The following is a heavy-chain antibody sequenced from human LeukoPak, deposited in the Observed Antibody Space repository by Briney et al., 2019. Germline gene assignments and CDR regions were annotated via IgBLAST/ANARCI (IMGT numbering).Heavy chain of an antibody. D-gene: IGHD6-13*01. CDR1: GFTFNDYA. CDR3: VKDIIRGLGSSWYGGVDY. CDR2: VSWDGSST. J-gene: IGHJ4*02. V-gene: IGHV3-43*01. Sequence: AGGSLRLSCAASGFTFNDYAMHWVRQGPGKGLERVSLVSWDGSSTYYSDSVKGRFTISRDNSKNSLYLQMNSLRTEDTALYYCVKDIIRGLGSSWYGGVDYWGQGTLVTVSS.